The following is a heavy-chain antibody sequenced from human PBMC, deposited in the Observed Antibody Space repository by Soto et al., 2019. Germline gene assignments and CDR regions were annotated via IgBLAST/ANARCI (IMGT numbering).Heavy chain of an antibody. D-gene: IGHD2-21*01. CDR1: GYTFTTYT. J-gene: IGHJ4*02. Sequence: QVPLVQSGAEMKKPGASVKVSCRASGYTFTTYTLYWVRQAPGQRLGWMGWINTANGGTKYSQNFQGRVTLTRDTSASTAYLELGSLMSEDTALYYCARDGLPGEGIALDYWGQGTLVTVSS. V-gene: IGHV1-3*04. CDR3: ARDGLPGEGIALDY. CDR2: INTANGGT.